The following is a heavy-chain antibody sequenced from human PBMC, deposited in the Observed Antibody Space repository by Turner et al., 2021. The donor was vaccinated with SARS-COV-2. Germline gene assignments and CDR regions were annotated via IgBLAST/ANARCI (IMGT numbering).Heavy chain of an antibody. CDR3: AKGYSYDLDH. D-gene: IGHD5-18*01. CDR1: GFTFSSYA. V-gene: IGHV3-23*01. Sequence: VQVLESGGGLVQRACSLCVPCAASGFTFSSYAMNWVRPGTGKGREGGSGRRGGGCSPFYADSGKGRFTISRDNSKKTLYLKMNRLRDEDTAGEYWAKGYSYDLDHWGQGTRVTVSS. J-gene: IGHJ5*02. CDR2: RRGGGCSP.